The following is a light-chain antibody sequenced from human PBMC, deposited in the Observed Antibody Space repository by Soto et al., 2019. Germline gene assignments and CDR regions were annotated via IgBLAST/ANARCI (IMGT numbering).Light chain of an antibody. CDR2: SAS. CDR1: QSMSTW. Sequence: DVQMTQSPSTLSASVGDRVTITCRASQSMSTWLAWYQQKPGKAPKLLIYSASYLQSGVPSNFSGSGSGTDFTLSIVTLQPEDFGTYFCQQSYRLPLTFGGGTKVDIK. CDR3: QQSYRLPLT. V-gene: IGKV1-39*01. J-gene: IGKJ4*01.